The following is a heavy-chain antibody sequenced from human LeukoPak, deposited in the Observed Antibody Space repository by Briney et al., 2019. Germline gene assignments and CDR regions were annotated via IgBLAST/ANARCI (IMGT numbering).Heavy chain of an antibody. Sequence: SETLSLTCTVSGGSISSYYWSWIRQPPGKGLEWIGYIHYSGSTNYNPSLKSRVTISVDTSKNQFSLKLSSVTAADTAVYYCARDPNSSGYYYYFDYWGQGTLVTVSS. D-gene: IGHD3-22*01. V-gene: IGHV4-59*01. J-gene: IGHJ4*02. CDR3: ARDPNSSGYYYYFDY. CDR1: GGSISSYY. CDR2: IHYSGST.